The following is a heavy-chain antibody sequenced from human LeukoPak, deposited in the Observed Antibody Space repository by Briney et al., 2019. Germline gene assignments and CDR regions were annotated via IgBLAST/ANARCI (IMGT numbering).Heavy chain of an antibody. D-gene: IGHD2-2*01. CDR1: GGSISSSIYY. V-gene: IGHV4-39*01. Sequence: PSETLSLTYTVSGGSISSSIYYWGWIRQPPGKGLEWIGSIYYNANTYYNPSLKSRITISVDTSKNQFSLRLSSVTAADTAVYYCARQIVPGYFQHWGQGTLVTVSS. CDR3: ARQIVPGYFQH. J-gene: IGHJ1*01. CDR2: IYYNANT.